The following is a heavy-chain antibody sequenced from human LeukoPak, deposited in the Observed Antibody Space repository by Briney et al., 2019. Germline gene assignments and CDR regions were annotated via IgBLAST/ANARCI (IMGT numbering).Heavy chain of an antibody. J-gene: IGHJ4*02. CDR1: GGSSSGYY. Sequence: SETLSLTCAVYGGSSSGYYWSWIRQPPGKGLEWIGEINHSGSTNYNPSLKSRVTISVDTSKNQFSLKLSSVTAADTAVYYCARVPTERVVAAPNLAYFDYWGQGTLVTVSS. CDR3: ARVPTERVVAAPNLAYFDY. V-gene: IGHV4-34*01. CDR2: INHSGST. D-gene: IGHD2-15*01.